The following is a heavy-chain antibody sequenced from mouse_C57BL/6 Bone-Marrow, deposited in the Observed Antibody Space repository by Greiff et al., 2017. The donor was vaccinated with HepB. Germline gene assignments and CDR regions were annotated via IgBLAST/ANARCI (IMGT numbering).Heavy chain of an antibody. D-gene: IGHD2-5*01. V-gene: IGHV1-81*01. CDR3: SYHSNYDYAMDY. CDR2: IYPRSGNT. J-gene: IGHJ4*01. Sequence: VQLQQSGAELARPGASVKLSCKASGYTFTSYGISWVKQRTGQGLEWIGEIYPRSGNTYYNEKFKGKATLTADKSSSTAYMELRSLTSEDSAVYFCSYHSNYDYAMDYWGQGTSVTVSS. CDR1: GYTFTSYG.